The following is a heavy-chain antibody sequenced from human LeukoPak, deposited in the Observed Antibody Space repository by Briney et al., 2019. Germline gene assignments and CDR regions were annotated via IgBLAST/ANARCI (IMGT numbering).Heavy chain of an antibody. J-gene: IGHJ5*02. Sequence: SETLSLTCTVSGGSISSSSYYWGWIRQPPGKGLEWIGRIYYSGSTYYNPSLKSRVTISVDTSKNQFSLKLSSVTAADTAVYYCARGRPPGIAAAGKGWLDPWGQGTLVTVSS. CDR2: IYYSGST. CDR3: ARGRPPGIAAAGKGWLDP. CDR1: GGSISSSSYY. D-gene: IGHD6-13*01. V-gene: IGHV4-39*07.